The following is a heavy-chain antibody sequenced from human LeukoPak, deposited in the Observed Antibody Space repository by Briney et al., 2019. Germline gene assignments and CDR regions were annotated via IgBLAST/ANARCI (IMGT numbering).Heavy chain of an antibody. Sequence: GGSLRLSCAASGFTFSSYWMSWVRQAPGKGLEWVANIKQDGSEKYYVDSVKGRFTISRDNAKNSLYLQMNSLRAEDTAVYYCARVWGSGSYPIRAVDSWGQGTLVTVSS. J-gene: IGHJ4*02. CDR3: ARVWGSGSYPIRAVDS. CDR2: IKQDGSEK. D-gene: IGHD1-26*01. V-gene: IGHV3-7*01. CDR1: GFTFSSYW.